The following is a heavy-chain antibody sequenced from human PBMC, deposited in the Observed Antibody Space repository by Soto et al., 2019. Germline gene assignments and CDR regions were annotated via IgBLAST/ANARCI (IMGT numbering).Heavy chain of an antibody. J-gene: IGHJ4*02. Sequence: EVQLLGSGGGLVQPGGSLRLSCAASGFTFSSYAMSWVRQAPGKGLEWVSGISGSGVSTHYADSVKGRFTTSRDNSKNTLYLQMNSLSAEDTAAYYCAKEVGYSSGYDYFDYWGQGTLVTVSS. CDR1: GFTFSSYA. V-gene: IGHV3-23*01. CDR2: ISGSGVST. D-gene: IGHD6-19*01. CDR3: AKEVGYSSGYDYFDY.